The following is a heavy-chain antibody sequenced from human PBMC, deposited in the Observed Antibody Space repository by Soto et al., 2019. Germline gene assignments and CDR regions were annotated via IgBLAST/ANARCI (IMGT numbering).Heavy chain of an antibody. V-gene: IGHV3-30*18. D-gene: IGHD1-26*01. CDR3: AKDTYSSGSYFTVY. CDR1: GFTFSSYG. Sequence: QVQLVESGGGVVQPGRSLRLSCAASGFTFSSYGMHWVRQAPGKGLEWVAVISYDGSNKYYADSVKGRFTIYRDNSKNTLHLQMNSLRAEDTAVYYCAKDTYSSGSYFTVYWGQGTLVTVSS. CDR2: ISYDGSNK. J-gene: IGHJ4*02.